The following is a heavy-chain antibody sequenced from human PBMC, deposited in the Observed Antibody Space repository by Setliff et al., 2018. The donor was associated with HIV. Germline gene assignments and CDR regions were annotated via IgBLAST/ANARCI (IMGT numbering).Heavy chain of an antibody. CDR2: ISPDNANT. Sequence: GASVKVSCKSSGYTFTDYFMHWVRQAPGQGLEWMGWISPDNANTRISQKFRGSVTMTRDGSINTAYMEFTGLTSDDTAVYYCARQLSNSFDYWGQGTLVTVSS. J-gene: IGHJ4*02. CDR3: ARQLSNSFDY. V-gene: IGHV1-2*02. CDR1: GYTFTDYF. D-gene: IGHD1-1*01.